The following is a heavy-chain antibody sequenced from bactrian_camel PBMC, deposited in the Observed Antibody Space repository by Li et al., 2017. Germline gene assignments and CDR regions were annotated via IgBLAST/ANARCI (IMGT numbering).Heavy chain of an antibody. J-gene: IGHJ4*01. CDR1: GHMYQSYC. CDR2: IDSVGRT. CDR3: AADFSSLVRKGCQGAFNY. Sequence: HVQLVESGGGSVEAGGSLRLTCVASGHMYQSYCMAWFRQAPGKEREGVAGIDSVGRTTYADSVRGRFTISKDNAKKTLYQQMNSLRYDDTAMYYCAADFSSLVRKGCQGAFNYRGQGTQVTVS. D-gene: IGHD3*01. V-gene: IGHV3S53*01.